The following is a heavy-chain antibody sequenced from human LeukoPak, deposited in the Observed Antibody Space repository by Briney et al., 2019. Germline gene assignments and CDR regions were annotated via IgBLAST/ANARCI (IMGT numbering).Heavy chain of an antibody. CDR1: GGSISRSSYY. CDR3: ARQDVEMATADY. J-gene: IGHJ4*02. D-gene: IGHD5-24*01. Sequence: PSETLSLTCSVSGGSISRSSYYWGWIRQPPGKGLEWIGSLYYSGNTYHNPSLKSRVTISVDTPKNQFSLKLSSVTAADTAVYYCARQDVEMATADYWGQGTLVTVSS. V-gene: IGHV4-39*01. CDR2: LYYSGNT.